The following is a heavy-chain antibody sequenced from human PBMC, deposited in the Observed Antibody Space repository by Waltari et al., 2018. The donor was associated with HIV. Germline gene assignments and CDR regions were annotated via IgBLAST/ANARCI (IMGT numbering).Heavy chain of an antibody. CDR3: TTSLSY. J-gene: IGHJ4*01. CDR2: IKSKADGGTT. V-gene: IGHV3-15*01. CDR1: DFTLNNAW. Sequence: EVQLVESGGGLVTPGGSLRLSCTASDFTLNNAWMSWVRQAPGKGLEWVGRIKSKADGGTTQYAAPVKGRFIISRDDSKNTLSLQMKSLKTEDTAVYYCTTSLSYWGHGTLVTVSS.